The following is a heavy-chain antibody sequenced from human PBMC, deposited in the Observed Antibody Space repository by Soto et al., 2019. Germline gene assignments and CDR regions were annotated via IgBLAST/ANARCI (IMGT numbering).Heavy chain of an antibody. D-gene: IGHD3-3*01. J-gene: IGHJ4*02. V-gene: IGHV4-39*01. Sequence: SETLSLTCTVSGGSISSSSYYWGWIRQPPGKGLEWIGSIYYSGSTYHNPSLKSRVTISVDTSKNQFSLKLSSVTAADTAVYCCARIGYYDFWSGYKFDYWGQGTLVTVSS. CDR3: ARIGYYDFWSGYKFDY. CDR2: IYYSGST. CDR1: GGSISSSSYY.